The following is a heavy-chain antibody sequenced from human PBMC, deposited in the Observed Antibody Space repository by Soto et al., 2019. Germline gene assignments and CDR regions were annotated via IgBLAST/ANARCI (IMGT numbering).Heavy chain of an antibody. CDR2: IIPILGIA. V-gene: IGHV1-69*08. Sequence: QVQLVQSGAEAKKPGSSVKVSCKASGGTFSSYTISWVRQAPGQGLEWMGRIIPILGIANYAQKFQGRVTITADKSTSTAYMELSSLRSEDTAVYYCAREGDNHDAFDIWGQGTMVTVSS. CDR1: GGTFSSYT. CDR3: AREGDNHDAFDI. J-gene: IGHJ3*02. D-gene: IGHD2-15*01.